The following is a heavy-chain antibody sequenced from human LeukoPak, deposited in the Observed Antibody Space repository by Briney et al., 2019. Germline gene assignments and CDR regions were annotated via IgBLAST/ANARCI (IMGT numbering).Heavy chain of an antibody. CDR1: GYTFTGYY. D-gene: IGHD3-22*01. J-gene: IGHJ5*02. V-gene: IGHV1-8*02. Sequence: ASVKVSCKASGYTFTGYYMHWVRQAPGQGLEWMGWMNPNSGNTGYAQKFQGRVTMTRNTSISTAYMELSSLRSEDTAVYYCARMSYYDSSGDNWFDPWGQGTLVTVSS. CDR2: MNPNSGNT. CDR3: ARMSYYDSSGDNWFDP.